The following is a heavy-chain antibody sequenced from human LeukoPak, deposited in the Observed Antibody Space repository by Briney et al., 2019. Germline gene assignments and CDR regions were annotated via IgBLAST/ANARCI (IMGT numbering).Heavy chain of an antibody. J-gene: IGHJ4*02. CDR3: ARGDDF. Sequence: PGGSLRLSCVASGLTFGNYAMYWVRQAPGKGLEWVAIISYDGDNKYHADSVKGRFTISRDNSRNTLFLQMNSLRADDTAVYYCARGDDFWGQGALVTVSS. CDR1: GLTFGNYA. V-gene: IGHV3-30*04. CDR2: ISYDGDNK.